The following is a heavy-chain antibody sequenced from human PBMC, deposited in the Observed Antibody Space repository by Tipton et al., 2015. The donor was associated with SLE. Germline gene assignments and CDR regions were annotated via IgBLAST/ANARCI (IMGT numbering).Heavy chain of an antibody. D-gene: IGHD5-18*01. J-gene: IGHJ4*02. CDR2: IYHSGNT. CDR1: GGSISSSSYY. Sequence: TLSLTCTVSGGSISSSSYYWGWIRQPPGKGLEWIGRIYHSGNTYYNPTLKSRVTISVDTSKNQFSLKLSSVTAADTAVYYCARVGYSYGRGDYWGQGTLVTVSS. CDR3: ARVGYSYGRGDY. V-gene: IGHV4-39*07.